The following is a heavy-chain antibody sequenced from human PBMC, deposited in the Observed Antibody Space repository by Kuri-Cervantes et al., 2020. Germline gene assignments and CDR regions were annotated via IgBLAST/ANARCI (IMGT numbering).Heavy chain of an antibody. Sequence: GESLKISCAASGFTFTNFAMTWVRQAPGKGLEWVSAISGSSGSTYYADSVKGRFTISRDNSKNTLYLQMNSLRAEDTAVYYCAKDKDWGQGTLVTVSS. V-gene: IGHV3-23*01. CDR2: ISGSSGST. CDR3: AKDKD. J-gene: IGHJ4*02. CDR1: GFTFTNFA.